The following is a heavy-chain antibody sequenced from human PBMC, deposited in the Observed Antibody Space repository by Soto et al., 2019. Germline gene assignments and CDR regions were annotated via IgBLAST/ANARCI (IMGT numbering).Heavy chain of an antibody. CDR1: GGSISSSSYY. CDR3: ERHPGDGYNSVPGYSDY. V-gene: IGHV4-39*01. D-gene: IGHD5-12*01. CDR2: IYYSGST. Sequence: PSETLSLTCTVSGGSISSSSYYWGWIRQPPGKGLEWIGSIYYSGSTYYNPSLKSRVTISVDTSKNQFSLKLSSVTAADTAVYYCERHPGDGYNSVPGYSDYWGQGTLVSVSS. J-gene: IGHJ4*02.